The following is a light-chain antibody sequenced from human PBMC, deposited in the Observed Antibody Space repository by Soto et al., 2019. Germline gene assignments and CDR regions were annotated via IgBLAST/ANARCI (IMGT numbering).Light chain of an antibody. J-gene: IGKJ1*01. CDR1: QSISSSC. V-gene: IGKV3-20*01. Sequence: EIVLTQSPATLSLSLWARVTAXLSASQSISSSCLGWYQQKPGQGPRLLIYGASSRATGIPDRFSGSGSGTDFTLTITRLEPEDFAVYYCQQYVTSPPRTFGQGTKVDIK. CDR2: GAS. CDR3: QQYVTSPPRT.